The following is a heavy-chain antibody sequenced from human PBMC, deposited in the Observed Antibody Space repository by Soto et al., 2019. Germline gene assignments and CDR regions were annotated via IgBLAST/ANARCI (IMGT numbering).Heavy chain of an antibody. CDR3: VKDRHGYGISLDY. V-gene: IGHV3-9*01. CDR2: ISWNSGRI. J-gene: IGHJ4*02. D-gene: IGHD2-15*01. Sequence: EVQLVESGGGLVKPGRSLRLSCAASGFTYDENGMHWVRQAPGKGLEWVSGISWNSGRIGYADSVKGRFTMSRDNAKNSLYLQMNCLGVEDTALYYCVKDRHGYGISLDYWGQGTLVTVSS. CDR1: GFTYDENG.